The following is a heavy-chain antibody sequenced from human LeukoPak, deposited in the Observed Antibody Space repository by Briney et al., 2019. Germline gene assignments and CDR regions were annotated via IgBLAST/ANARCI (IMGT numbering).Heavy chain of an antibody. CDR1: GYTFTGYY. Sequence: ASVKVSCKASGYTFTGYYMHWVRQAPGQGLEWMGWINPNSGGTNYAQKFQGRVTMTRDTSISTAYMELSRLRSDDTAVYYCARVPYCSGGSCRLSLGWIDPWGQGTLVTVSS. CDR2: INPNSGGT. J-gene: IGHJ5*02. D-gene: IGHD2-15*01. V-gene: IGHV1-2*02. CDR3: ARVPYCSGGSCRLSLGWIDP.